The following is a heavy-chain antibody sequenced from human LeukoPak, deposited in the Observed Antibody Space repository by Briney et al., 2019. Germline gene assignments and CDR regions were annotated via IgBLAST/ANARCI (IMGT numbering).Heavy chain of an antibody. CDR2: IYYSGST. D-gene: IGHD2-21*01. Sequence: SETLSLTCTVSGGSISSSYSYWGWIRQPPGKGLEWIGNIYYSGSTYYSPSLTSRVTVSVDTSENQFSPKLSSVTAADTAVYFCATTDKNRYYINVWGPGTTVIVSS. CDR1: GGSISSSYSY. J-gene: IGHJ6*01. CDR3: ATTDKNRYYINV. V-gene: IGHV4-39*07.